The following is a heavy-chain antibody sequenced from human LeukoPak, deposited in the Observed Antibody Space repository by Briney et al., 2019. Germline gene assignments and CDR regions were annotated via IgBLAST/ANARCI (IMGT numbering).Heavy chain of an antibody. CDR3: MIDYFDWASSRSGNYF. D-gene: IGHD3-3*01. CDR1: GYRLSAVS. Sequence: ASVKVSCKVSGYRLSAVSMHWVRQAPGKGLEWMGGFEPEDGATIYAERFQGRITMTEDTSTDTAHMDLSRLTSEDTAVYYCMIDYFDWASSRSGNYFWGQGTLVTVSS. CDR2: FEPEDGAT. J-gene: IGHJ4*02. V-gene: IGHV1-24*01.